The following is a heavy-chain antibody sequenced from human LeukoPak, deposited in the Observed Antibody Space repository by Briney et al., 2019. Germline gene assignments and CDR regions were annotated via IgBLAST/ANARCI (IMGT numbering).Heavy chain of an antibody. CDR3: VRDRGGYHYFDY. D-gene: IGHD3-16*02. J-gene: IGHJ4*02. CDR1: GFTFRNFG. CDR2: IWYDGSKS. Sequence: PGTSLRLSCAASGFTFRNFGMQWVRQAPGKGLGWVAIIWYDGSKSSYADSVKDRFTFSRDNSQKTVSWQMTGLRADDTAVYFCVRDRGGYHYFDYWGQGTLVTVSS. V-gene: IGHV3-33*01.